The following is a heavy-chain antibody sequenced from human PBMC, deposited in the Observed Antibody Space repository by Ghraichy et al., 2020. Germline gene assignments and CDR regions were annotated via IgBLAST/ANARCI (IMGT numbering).Heavy chain of an antibody. CDR2: IIPIFGTA. J-gene: IGHJ6*02. CDR1: GGTFSSYA. V-gene: IGHV1-69*13. Sequence: SVKVSCKASGGTFSSYAISWVRQAPGQGLEWMGGIIPIFGTANYAQKFQGRVTITADESTSTAYMELSSLRSEDTAVYYCARDFSGYDYYYYGMDVWGQGTTVTVSS. CDR3: ARDFSGYDYYYYGMDV. D-gene: IGHD5-12*01.